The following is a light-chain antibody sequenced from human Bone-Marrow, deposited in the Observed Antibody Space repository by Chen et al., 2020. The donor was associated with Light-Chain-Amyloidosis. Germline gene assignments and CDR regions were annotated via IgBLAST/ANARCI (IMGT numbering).Light chain of an antibody. CDR1: IIGTFNL. V-gene: IGLV2-23*03. CDR2: EGS. Sequence: QSALTQPASVSGSPGRSITISCTGTIIGTFNLVSWYQQNPGNAPKLIIYEGSRRPSEVSDRFSGSTSVNTAYLTISELHTDDEADYYCCSYGGYSTVVFGGGTKLTVL. J-gene: IGLJ2*01. CDR3: CSYGGYSTVV.